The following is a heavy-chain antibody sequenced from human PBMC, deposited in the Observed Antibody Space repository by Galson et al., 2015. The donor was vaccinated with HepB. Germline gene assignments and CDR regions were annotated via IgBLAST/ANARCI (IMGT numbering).Heavy chain of an antibody. J-gene: IGHJ4*02. CDR2: INPNSGGT. D-gene: IGHD6-13*01. V-gene: IGHV1-2*06. CDR3: ARGFFGWAAAGPTDY. CDR1: GYTFTGYY. Sequence: SVKVSCKASGYTFTGYYMHWVRQAPGQGLEWMGRINPNSGGTNYAQKFQGRVTMTRDTSISTAYMELSSLRSDDTAVYYCARGFFGWAAAGPTDYWGQGTLVTVSS.